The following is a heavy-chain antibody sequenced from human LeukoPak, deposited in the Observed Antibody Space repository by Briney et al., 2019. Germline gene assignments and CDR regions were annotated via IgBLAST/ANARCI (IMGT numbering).Heavy chain of an antibody. J-gene: IGHJ5*02. V-gene: IGHV5-51*01. CDR3: ARGSDFWSGYGSYNWFDP. D-gene: IGHD3-3*01. Sequence: GESLKISCKGSGYSFTSYWIGWVRQMPGKGLEWMGIIYPGDSDTRYSPSFQGQVTISADKSISTAYLQWSSLKASDTAMYYCARGSDFWSGYGSYNWFDPWGQGTLVTVSS. CDR2: IYPGDSDT. CDR1: GYSFTSYW.